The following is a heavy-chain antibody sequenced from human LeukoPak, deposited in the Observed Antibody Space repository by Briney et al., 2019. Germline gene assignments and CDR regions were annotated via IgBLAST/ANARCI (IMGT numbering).Heavy chain of an antibody. Sequence: SAKDSSKASGGTSTSYAISWVSQAPGERLERMAGIIPIFGTANYAQKFQGRVTITTDEPTSTAYMGWSSLPSDDTAVYYCAVHSTGTNGYYSYYMDVWGKGTTVTVSS. CDR1: GGTSTSYA. CDR2: IIPIFGTA. J-gene: IGHJ6*03. D-gene: IGHD1-7*01. CDR3: AVHSTGTNGYYSYYMDV. V-gene: IGHV1-69*05.